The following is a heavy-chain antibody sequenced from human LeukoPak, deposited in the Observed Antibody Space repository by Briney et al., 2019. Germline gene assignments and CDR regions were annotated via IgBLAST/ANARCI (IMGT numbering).Heavy chain of an antibody. D-gene: IGHD3-16*01. Sequence: GESLKISYKGSGYSFTSYWIGWVRQMTGKGLEWMGIIYPGDSDTSYSPSLHGQVIISADKPITTAYLQWSSLKASDTAMYYGARQIAGPAPGGDWFDPWGQGTLVTVSS. CDR1: GYSFTSYW. CDR3: ARQIAGPAPGGDWFDP. CDR2: IYPGDSDT. V-gene: IGHV5-51*01. J-gene: IGHJ5*02.